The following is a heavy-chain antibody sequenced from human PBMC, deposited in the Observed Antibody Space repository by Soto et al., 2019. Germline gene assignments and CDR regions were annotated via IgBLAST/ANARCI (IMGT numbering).Heavy chain of an antibody. CDR3: AKDLRVGSPRGYYYYMDV. Sequence: SLRLSCAASGFTFGSYAMSWVRQAPGKGLEWVSAISGSGGSTYYADSVKGRFTISRDNSKNTLYLQMNSLRAEDTAVYYCAKDLRVGSPRGYYYYMDVWGKGTTVTV. CDR1: GFTFGSYA. D-gene: IGHD3-10*01. J-gene: IGHJ6*03. V-gene: IGHV3-23*01. CDR2: ISGSGGST.